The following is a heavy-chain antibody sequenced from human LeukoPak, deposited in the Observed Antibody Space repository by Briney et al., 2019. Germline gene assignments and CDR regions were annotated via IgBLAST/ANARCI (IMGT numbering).Heavy chain of an antibody. CDR1: GGTFSSYA. CDR3: ARDWSVPAATYFYYGMDV. J-gene: IGHJ6*04. Sequence: SVKVSCKASGGTFSSYAISWERQAPGQGLEWMGGIIPIFGTANYAQKFQGRVTITADKSTSTAYMELSSLRSEDTAVYYCARDWSVPAATYFYYGMDVWGKGTTVTVSS. CDR2: IIPIFGTA. V-gene: IGHV1-69*06. D-gene: IGHD2-2*01.